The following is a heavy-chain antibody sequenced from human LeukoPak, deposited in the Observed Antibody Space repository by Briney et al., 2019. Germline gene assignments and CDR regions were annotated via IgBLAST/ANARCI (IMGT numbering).Heavy chain of an antibody. CDR2: ISGSGSNA. D-gene: IGHD5-18*01. J-gene: IGHJ4*02. CDR3: AKDLQLWIQLPVY. V-gene: IGHV3-23*01. CDR1: GFTFNNYD. Sequence: GGSLRLSCAASGFTFNNYDMNWVRQAPGMGLEWVSGISGSGSNAYYAGSVKGRFTISRDNSKNTLYLQMNSLRVEDTALYYFAKDLQLWIQLPVYWGQGTLVTVSS.